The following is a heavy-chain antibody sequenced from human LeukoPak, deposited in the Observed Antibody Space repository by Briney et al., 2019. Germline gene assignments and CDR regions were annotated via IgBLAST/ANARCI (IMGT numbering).Heavy chain of an antibody. D-gene: IGHD3-22*01. CDR3: AREDLTYYYDTD. CDR2: ISSSSSYI. Sequence: GGSLRLSCAASGFTFSSYNMNWVRQAPGKGLEWVSSISSSSSYIYYADSVKGRFTISRDNAKNSLYLQMNSLRAEDTAVYYCAREDLTYYYDTDWGQGTLVTVSS. V-gene: IGHV3-21*01. CDR1: GFTFSSYN. J-gene: IGHJ4*02.